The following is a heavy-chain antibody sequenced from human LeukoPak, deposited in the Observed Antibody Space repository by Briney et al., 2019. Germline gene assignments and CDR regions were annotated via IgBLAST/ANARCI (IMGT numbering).Heavy chain of an antibody. CDR3: TNGCHLYY. Sequence: GGSLRLSCAASGFTFSGFWMSWVRQAPGKGLEWVANINEDGREEHYVDSVKGRFTISRDNGKNSLFLQMNSLRAEDTAVYYCTNGCHLYYWGQGTLVTVSS. V-gene: IGHV3-7*01. CDR1: GFTFSGFW. J-gene: IGHJ4*02. D-gene: IGHD4/OR15-4a*01. CDR2: INEDGREE.